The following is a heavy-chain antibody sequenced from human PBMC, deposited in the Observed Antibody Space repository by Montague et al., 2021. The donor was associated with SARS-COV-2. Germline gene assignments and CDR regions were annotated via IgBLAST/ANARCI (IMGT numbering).Heavy chain of an antibody. J-gene: IGHJ4*02. V-gene: IGHV4-39*02. CDR3: VRDGYTHVDY. Sequence: SETLSLTCTVSGGSISSSSYYWGWIRQPPGKGLEWIGNKHYSGITYYNPSLKSRVTISVDTSKNQFSLKLSSVTAADTAVYYCVRDGYTHVDYWGQGTLVTVSS. D-gene: IGHD5-24*01. CDR2: KHYSGIT. CDR1: GGSISSSSYY.